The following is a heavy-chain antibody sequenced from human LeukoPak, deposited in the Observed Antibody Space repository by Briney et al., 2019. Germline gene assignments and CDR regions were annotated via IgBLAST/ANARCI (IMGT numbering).Heavy chain of an antibody. Sequence: GSLRLSCAASGFTFSSYAMSWVRQAPGKGLEWVSAINGSGGSTYYADSVKGRFTISRDNSKNTLYLQMNSLRAEDTAVYYCAKAQVYYDILTGQDKYYFDYWGQGTLVTVSS. J-gene: IGHJ4*02. V-gene: IGHV3-23*01. CDR3: AKAQVYYDILTGQDKYYFDY. CDR2: INGSGGST. CDR1: GFTFSSYA. D-gene: IGHD3-9*01.